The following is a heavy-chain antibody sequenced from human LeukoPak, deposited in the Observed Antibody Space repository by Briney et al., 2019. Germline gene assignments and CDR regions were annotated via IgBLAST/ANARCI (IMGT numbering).Heavy chain of an antibody. CDR1: GGSISSSSYY. V-gene: IGHV4-39*01. J-gene: IGHJ4*02. D-gene: IGHD6-13*01. CDR3: ARRDSWTNFDY. Sequence: SETLSLTCTVSGGSISSSSYYWGWIRQPPGKGLEWIGSIYYGGSTYYNPSLKSRVTISVDTSKDQFSLKLSSVTAADTAVYYCARRDSWTNFDYWGQGTLVTVSS. CDR2: IYYGGST.